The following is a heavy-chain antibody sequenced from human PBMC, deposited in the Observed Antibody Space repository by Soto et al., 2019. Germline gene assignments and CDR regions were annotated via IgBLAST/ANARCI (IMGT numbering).Heavy chain of an antibody. D-gene: IGHD1-20*01. Sequence: VKVSCKASGYTFTSYYMHWVRQAPGQGLEWMGIINPSGGSTSYAQKFQGRVTMTRDTSTSTVYMELSSLRSEDTAVYYCARMDITGTGYYYYYGMDVWGQGTTVTVSS. CDR1: GYTFTSYY. J-gene: IGHJ6*02. CDR3: ARMDITGTGYYYYYGMDV. V-gene: IGHV1-46*01. CDR2: INPSGGST.